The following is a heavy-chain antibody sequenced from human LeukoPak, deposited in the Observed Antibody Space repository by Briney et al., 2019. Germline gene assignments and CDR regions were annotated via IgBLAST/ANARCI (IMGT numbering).Heavy chain of an antibody. D-gene: IGHD6-13*01. Sequence: PSETLSLTCAVYGGSFSGYYWSWIRQPPGKGLEWIGEINHSGSTNYNPSLKSRVTISVDTSKNQFSLKLSSVTAADTAVYYCARVSIIAAAGTVNYFDNWGQGTLVTVSS. CDR1: GGSFSGYY. V-gene: IGHV4-34*01. CDR3: ARVSIIAAAGTVNYFDN. J-gene: IGHJ4*02. CDR2: INHSGST.